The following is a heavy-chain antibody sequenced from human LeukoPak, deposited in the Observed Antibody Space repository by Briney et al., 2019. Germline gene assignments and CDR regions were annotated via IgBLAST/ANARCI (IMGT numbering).Heavy chain of an antibody. J-gene: IGHJ6*02. D-gene: IGHD1-26*01. V-gene: IGHV1-69*13. Sequence: ASVKASCKASGYTFTSYYMHWVRQAPGQGLEWMGGIIPIFGTANYAQKFQGRVTITADESTSTAYMELSSLRSEDTAVYYCARDSGSYSTQTFYYYYYGMDVWGQGTTVTVSS. CDR2: IIPIFGTA. CDR1: GYTFTSYY. CDR3: ARDSGSYSTQTFYYYYYGMDV.